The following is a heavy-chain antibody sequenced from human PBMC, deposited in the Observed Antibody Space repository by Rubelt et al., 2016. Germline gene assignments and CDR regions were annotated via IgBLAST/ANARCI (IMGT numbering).Heavy chain of an antibody. CDR2: IYYSGST. CDR1: GGSISSSSYY. D-gene: IGHD4-11*01. J-gene: IGHJ4*02. V-gene: IGHV4-39*07. CDR3: ARNMMDYNDKNREFDY. Sequence: QLQLQESGPGLVKPSETLSLTCTVSGGSISSSSYYWGWIRQPPGKGLEWIGSIYYSGSTYYNPSFKSRVIMSVDTSKNQFSLKLSSVTAADTAVYYCARNMMDYNDKNREFDYWGQGTLVTVSS.